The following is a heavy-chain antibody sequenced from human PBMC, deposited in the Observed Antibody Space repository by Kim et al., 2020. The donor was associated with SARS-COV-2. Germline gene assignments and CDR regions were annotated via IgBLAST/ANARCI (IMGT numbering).Heavy chain of an antibody. V-gene: IGHV3-48*03. D-gene: IGHD5-18*01. CDR1: GFTFSSYE. Sequence: GGSLRLSCAASGFTFSSYEMNWVRQAPGKGLEWVSYISSSGSTIYYADSVKGRFTISRDNAKNSLYLQMNSLRAEDTAVYYCARGGQPWMYYYYYGMDVWGQGTTVTVSS. J-gene: IGHJ6*02. CDR2: ISSSGSTI. CDR3: ARGGQPWMYYYYYGMDV.